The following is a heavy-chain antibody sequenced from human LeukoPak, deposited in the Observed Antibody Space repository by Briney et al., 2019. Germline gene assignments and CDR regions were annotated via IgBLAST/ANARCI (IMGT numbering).Heavy chain of an antibody. CDR3: AKGSKEVLFTRDHYMDV. V-gene: IGHV3-15*01. CDR2: IKSKTDGGTT. J-gene: IGHJ6*03. D-gene: IGHD3-3*01. Sequence: GGSLRLSCAASGFTFSNAWMSWVRQAPGKGLEWVGRIKSKTDGGTTDYAAPVKGRFTISRDDSKNTLYLQMNSLRAEDTAVYYCAKGSKEVLFTRDHYMDVWGKGTTVTISS. CDR1: GFTFSNAW.